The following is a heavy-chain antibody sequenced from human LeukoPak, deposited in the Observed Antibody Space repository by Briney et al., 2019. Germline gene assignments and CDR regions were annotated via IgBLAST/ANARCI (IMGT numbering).Heavy chain of an antibody. D-gene: IGHD1-1*01. CDR3: ASNIPTPTTSPPLGY. CDR1: GGSISRGSYY. Sequence: SETLSLTCVVSGGSISRGSYYWNWIRQPAGKGLEWMGRIYNSGSTNYNPSLKSRVTISADMSRNQLSLLLTSVTAADTAVYFCASNIPTPTTSPPLGYWGQGTLVTVSS. CDR2: IYNSGST. V-gene: IGHV4-61*02. J-gene: IGHJ4*02.